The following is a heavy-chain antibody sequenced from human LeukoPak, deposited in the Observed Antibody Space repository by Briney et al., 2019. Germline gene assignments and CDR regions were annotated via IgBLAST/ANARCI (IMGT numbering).Heavy chain of an antibody. V-gene: IGHV1-69*05. J-gene: IGHJ4*02. CDR1: GGTFSSYA. CDR2: IIPIFGTA. D-gene: IGHD3-22*01. Sequence: ASVKVSCKASGGTFSSYAISWVRQAPGQGLEWMGGIIPIFGTANYAQKFQGRVTITTDEFTSTAYMELSSLRSEDTAVYYCARTYYYDSSGYYEYDYWGQGTLVTVSS. CDR3: ARTYYYDSSGYYEYDY.